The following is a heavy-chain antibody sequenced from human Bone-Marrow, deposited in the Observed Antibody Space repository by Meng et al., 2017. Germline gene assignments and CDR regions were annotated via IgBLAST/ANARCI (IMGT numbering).Heavy chain of an antibody. CDR2: IYYSGIT. Sequence: GSLRLSCTVSGGSITSSGYYWSWIRQPPGKGLEWIGYIYYSGITNYNPSLRSRVTISVDTSKTQFSLRLTFVTAADTALYYCARAPTYCSGGSCYSGGAFDIWGQGAMVTVSS. V-gene: IGHV4-61*08. D-gene: IGHD2-15*01. CDR1: GGSITSSGYY. CDR3: ARAPTYCSGGSCYSGGAFDI. J-gene: IGHJ3*02.